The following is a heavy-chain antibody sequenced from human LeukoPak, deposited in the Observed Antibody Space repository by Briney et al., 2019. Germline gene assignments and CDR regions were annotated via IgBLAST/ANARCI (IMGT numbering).Heavy chain of an antibody. CDR2: ISYDGSNK. J-gene: IGHJ6*03. CDR3: ARGIAGYGDYYYYMDV. Sequence: GGSLRLSCAASGFTFSSYAMHWVRQAPGKGLEWVAVISYDGSNKYYADSVKGRFTISRDNSKNTLYLQMNSLRAEDTAVYYCARGIAGYGDYYYYMDVWGKGTTVTVSS. CDR1: GFTFSSYA. D-gene: IGHD5-12*01. V-gene: IGHV3-30*01.